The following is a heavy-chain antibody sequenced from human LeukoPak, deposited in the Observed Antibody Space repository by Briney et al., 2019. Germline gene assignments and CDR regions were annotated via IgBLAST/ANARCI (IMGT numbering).Heavy chain of an antibody. D-gene: IGHD4-17*01. V-gene: IGHV3-21*01. J-gene: IGHJ4*02. Sequence: GGSPRLSCAASGFTFSSYSMNWVRQAPGKGLEWVSSISSSSSYIYYADSVKGRFTISRDNAKNSLCLQMNSLRAEDTAVYYCARSPTVSWDFDYWGQGTLVTVPS. CDR1: GFTFSSYS. CDR2: ISSSSSYI. CDR3: ARSPTVSWDFDY.